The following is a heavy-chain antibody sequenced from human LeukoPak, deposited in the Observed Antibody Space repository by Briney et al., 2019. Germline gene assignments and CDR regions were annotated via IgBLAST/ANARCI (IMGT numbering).Heavy chain of an antibody. Sequence: GGSLRLSCAASGFTFSFYSTNWVRQAPGKGLEWVSYISSSSNTIYYADSVKGRFTISRDNAKNSLYLQINSLRAEDTAVYYCARGGRTVAGTVWYFDLWGRGTLVTVSS. CDR2: ISSSSNTI. D-gene: IGHD6-19*01. CDR1: GFTFSFYS. CDR3: ARGGRTVAGTVWYFDL. J-gene: IGHJ2*01. V-gene: IGHV3-48*01.